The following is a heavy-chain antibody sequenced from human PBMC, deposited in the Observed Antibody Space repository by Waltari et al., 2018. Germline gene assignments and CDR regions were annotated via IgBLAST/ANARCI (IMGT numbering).Heavy chain of an antibody. D-gene: IGHD3-10*01. CDR2: INPSGGST. CDR3: ARSSWFGEYDYYYGMDV. Sequence: QVQLVQSGAEVKKPGSSVKVSCKASGGTFSSYAISWVRQAPGQGLEWMGIINPSGGSTSYAQKFQGRVTMTRDTSTSTVYMELSSRRSEDTAVYYCARSSWFGEYDYYYGMDVWGQGTTVTVSS. CDR1: GGTFSSYA. V-gene: IGHV1-46*01. J-gene: IGHJ6*02.